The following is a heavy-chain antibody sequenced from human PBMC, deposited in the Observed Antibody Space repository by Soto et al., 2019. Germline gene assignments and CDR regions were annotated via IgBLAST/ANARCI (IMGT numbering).Heavy chain of an antibody. D-gene: IGHD5-18*01. CDR1: GFTVSSNF. CDR2: LYSAGNT. Sequence: GGSLRLSCAASGFTVSSNFMSWVRQAPGKGLEWVSSLYSAGNTFYGDSVKGRFTVSRDNSKNTVYLQMDSLGAEDTAMYFCARGHAYSHGYSYYFDYWGQGALVTVS. V-gene: IGHV3-53*01. J-gene: IGHJ4*02. CDR3: ARGHAYSHGYSYYFDY.